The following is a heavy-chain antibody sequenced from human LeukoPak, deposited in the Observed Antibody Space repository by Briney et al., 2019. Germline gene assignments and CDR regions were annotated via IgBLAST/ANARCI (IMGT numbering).Heavy chain of an antibody. J-gene: IGHJ4*02. Sequence: SETLSLTCTVSGGSINSYYWSWIRQPPGKGLEWIGEINHSGSTNYNPSLKSRVTISVDTSKNQFSLKLSSVTAADTAVYYCARGRHIVVVTAIWGFDYWGQGTLVTVSS. CDR3: ARGRHIVVVTAIWGFDY. CDR2: INHSGST. CDR1: GGSINSYY. D-gene: IGHD2-21*02. V-gene: IGHV4-34*01.